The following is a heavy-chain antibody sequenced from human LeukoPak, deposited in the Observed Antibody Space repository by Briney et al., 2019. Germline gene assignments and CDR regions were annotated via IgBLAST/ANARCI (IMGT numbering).Heavy chain of an antibody. CDR2: IYHSGST. V-gene: IGHV4-38-2*02. Sequence: PSETLSLTCTVSGYSISSGYYWGWIRPPPGKGLEWIGSIYHSGSTYYNPSLKSRVTISVDTSKNQFSLKLSSVTAADTAVYYCARRSYYYDSSGYYVYFDYWGQGTLVTVSS. D-gene: IGHD3-22*01. J-gene: IGHJ4*02. CDR3: ARRSYYYDSSGYYVYFDY. CDR1: GYSISSGYY.